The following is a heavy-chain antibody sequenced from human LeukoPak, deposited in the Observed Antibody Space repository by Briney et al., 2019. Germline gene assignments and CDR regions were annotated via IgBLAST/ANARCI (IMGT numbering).Heavy chain of an antibody. D-gene: IGHD3-22*01. CDR1: GFTFSSYA. V-gene: IGHV3-30*04. Sequence: GGSLRLSCAVSGFTFSSYAMHWVRQAPGKGLEWVAVISYDGSNKYYADPVKGRFTISRDNSKNTLYLQMNSLRAEDTAVYYCARDRDDTSGYWAYYFDYWGQGTLVTVSS. CDR3: ARDRDDTSGYWAYYFDY. CDR2: ISYDGSNK. J-gene: IGHJ4*02.